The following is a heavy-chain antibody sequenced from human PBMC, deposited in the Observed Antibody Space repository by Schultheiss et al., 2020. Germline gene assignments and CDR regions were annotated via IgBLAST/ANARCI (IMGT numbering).Heavy chain of an antibody. CDR1: GFTVSSNY. Sequence: GGSLRLSCAASGFTVSSNYMSWVRQAPGKGLEWVSVIYSGGSTYYADSVKGRFTISRDNAKNSLYLQMNSLRAEDTAVYYCARDRDPYYYDSSGPPDYWGQGTLVTVSS. D-gene: IGHD3-22*01. V-gene: IGHV3-53*01. J-gene: IGHJ4*02. CDR3: ARDRDPYYYDSSGPPDY. CDR2: IYSGGST.